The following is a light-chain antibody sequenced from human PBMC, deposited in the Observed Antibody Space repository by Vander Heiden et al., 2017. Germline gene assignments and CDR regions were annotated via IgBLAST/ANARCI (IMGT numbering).Light chain of an antibody. Sequence: SGLAMPSPGTNTSQHRPTTSCTGGSSNIGAGYDVHWYQQLPGTAPKLLIYGNANRPSGVPDRFSGSKSGTPASLAITRLQAEDEADYYCQSYDSSLSSVVFAGGTKLTVL. CDR1: SSNIGAGYD. V-gene: IGLV1-40*01. CDR2: GNA. CDR3: QSYDSSLSSVV. J-gene: IGLJ2*01.